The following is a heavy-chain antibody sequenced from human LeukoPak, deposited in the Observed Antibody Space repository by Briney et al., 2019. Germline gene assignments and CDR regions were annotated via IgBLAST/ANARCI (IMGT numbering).Heavy chain of an antibody. D-gene: IGHD3-10*01. J-gene: IGHJ6*03. V-gene: IGHV3-30*02. CDR3: ARGRGPGYGSGSYYFSRDYYYYMDV. CDR1: DFSCKTYG. Sequence: GGSLRLSCATSDFSCKTYGMDWVRQAPGKRPEWGALIQNDGTHKYYAGSVMGRFTGSRDNSQNTLYLRMKSLRLEDTAVYYCARGRGPGYGSGSYYFSRDYYYYMDVWGKGTTVTVSS. CDR2: IQNDGTHK.